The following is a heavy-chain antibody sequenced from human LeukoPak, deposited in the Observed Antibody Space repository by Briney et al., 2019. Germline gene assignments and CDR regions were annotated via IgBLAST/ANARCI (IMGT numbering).Heavy chain of an antibody. J-gene: IGHJ4*02. CDR2: IYHSGST. Sequence: PSQTLSLTCAVSGGSISSGGYSWSWIRQPPGKGLEWIGYIYHSGSTYYNPSLKSRVTISVDRSKNQFSLKLSSVTAADTAVYYCARTWALRGYSGYDYYFDYWGQGTLVTVSS. CDR3: ARTWALRGYSGYDYYFDY. V-gene: IGHV4-30-2*01. D-gene: IGHD5-12*01. CDR1: GGSISSGGYS.